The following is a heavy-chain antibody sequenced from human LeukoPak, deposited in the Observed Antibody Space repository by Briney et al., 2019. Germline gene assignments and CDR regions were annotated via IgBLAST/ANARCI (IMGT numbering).Heavy chain of an antibody. CDR1: GYSFTSYW. CDR3: ARHVFVSGSGSYGIDH. V-gene: IGHV5-51*01. J-gene: IGHJ4*02. D-gene: IGHD1-26*01. CDR2: IYPGDSDT. Sequence: GESLKISCKGSGYSFTSYWIGWVRQMPGKGLEWMGIIYPGDSDTRYSPSFQGQVTISADKSISTAYQQWSSLKASDTAMYYCARHVFVSGSGSYGIDHWGQGTLVTVSS.